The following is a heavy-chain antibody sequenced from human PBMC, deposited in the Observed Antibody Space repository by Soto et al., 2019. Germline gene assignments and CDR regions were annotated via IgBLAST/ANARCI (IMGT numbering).Heavy chain of an antibody. CDR3: ARLSEESSSSNYYYFYMDV. CDR1: GYTFTSYD. Sequence: ASVKVSCKASGYTFTSYDITWVRQETEQGLEWMGWMNPQTGNTAYAEKFQGRVTMTRSTSINTAYMELSGLRSEDTAVYYCARLSEESSSSNYYYFYMDVWGKGSTVTVSS. CDR2: MNPQTGNT. J-gene: IGHJ6*03. D-gene: IGHD6-6*01. V-gene: IGHV1-8*01.